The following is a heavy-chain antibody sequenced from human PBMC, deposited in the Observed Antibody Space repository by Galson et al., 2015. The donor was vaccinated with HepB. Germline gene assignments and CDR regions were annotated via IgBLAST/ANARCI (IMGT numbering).Heavy chain of an antibody. Sequence: SVKVSCKASGGIFSSYAISWVRQAPEQGLEWMGGIIPIFGTANYAQKFQGRVTITADESTNTAYMELSSLRSEDTAVYYCARDRLPYYYDSTSAYYFDYWGQGTLVTVSS. CDR2: IIPIFGTA. V-gene: IGHV1-69*13. J-gene: IGHJ4*02. CDR3: ARDRLPYYYDSTSAYYFDY. D-gene: IGHD3-10*01. CDR1: GGIFSSYA.